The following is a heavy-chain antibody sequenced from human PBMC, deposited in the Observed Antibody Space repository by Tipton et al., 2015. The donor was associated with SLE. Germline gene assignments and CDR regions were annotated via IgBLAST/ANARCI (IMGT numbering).Heavy chain of an antibody. D-gene: IGHD1-14*01. J-gene: IGHJ3*02. CDR3: AGHKYLWDHRGAFDN. Sequence: PGLVKPSETLSLTCTVSGGSIGSSSYYWGWIRQPPGKGLEWFGSIYYSGRTYYNPSLKSRVTISVDTSKNQSSLKLSSVTAAVTAVYYCAGHKYLWDHRGAFDNWGQGTMVTVSS. CDR2: IYYSGRT. V-gene: IGHV4-39*01. CDR1: GGSIGSSSYY.